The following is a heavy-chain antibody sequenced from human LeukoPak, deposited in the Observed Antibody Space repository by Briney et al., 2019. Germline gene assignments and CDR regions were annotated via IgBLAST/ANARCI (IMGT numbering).Heavy chain of an antibody. J-gene: IGHJ1*01. D-gene: IGHD6-19*01. CDR1: GFTFSSYW. V-gene: IGHV3-7*01. CDR2: IRQDGNEK. Sequence: GGSLRLSCAASGFTFSSYWMSWVRQAPGKGVEWVANIRQDGNEKYYVDSVKGRFTISRDNAENSLYLQMKSLRAEDTAVYYCATSGEYLQNWGQGTLVTVSS. CDR3: ATSGEYLQN.